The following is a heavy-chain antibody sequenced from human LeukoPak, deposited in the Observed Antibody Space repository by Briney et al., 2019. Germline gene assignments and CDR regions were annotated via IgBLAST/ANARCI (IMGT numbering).Heavy chain of an antibody. CDR3: ARDRLWYSYGYFDY. J-gene: IGHJ4*02. CDR1: GGTFSSYA. CDR2: IIPTLGIA. V-gene: IGHV1-69*04. Sequence: GASVKVSCKASGGTFSSYAISWVRQAPGQGLEWMGRIIPTLGIANYAQKFQGRVTITADKSTSTAYMELSSLRSEDTAVYYCARDRLWYSYGYFDYWGQGTLVTVSS. D-gene: IGHD5-18*01.